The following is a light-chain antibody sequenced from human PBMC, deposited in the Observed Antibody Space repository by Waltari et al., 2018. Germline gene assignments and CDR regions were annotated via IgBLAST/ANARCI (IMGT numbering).Light chain of an antibody. J-gene: IGKJ4*01. CDR3: QQYGRSLT. CDR1: QSLNTYY. V-gene: IGKV3-20*01. Sequence: EILLTQSPETLSLSPGERATLSCRASQSLNTYYLAWYQQKPGQAPRLLIYGASNRATGIPDWFSGSGSGTDFTLTISRLEPEDCAVYYCQQYGRSLTFGGGTKVNIK. CDR2: GAS.